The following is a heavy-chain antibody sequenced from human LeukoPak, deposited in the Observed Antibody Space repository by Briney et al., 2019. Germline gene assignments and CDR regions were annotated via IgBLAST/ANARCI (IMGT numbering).Heavy chain of an antibody. CDR1: GFTFSDYY. CDR2: ISSSGSTI. D-gene: IGHD3-3*01. V-gene: IGHV3-11*01. J-gene: IGHJ2*01. CDR3: ARAPITLFGVVKPGGYFDL. Sequence: PGGSLRLSCAASGFTFSDYYMSWIRQAPGKGLEWVSYISSSGSTIYYADSVKGRFTISRDNAKNSLYLQMNSLRAEDTAVYYCARAPITLFGVVKPGGYFDLWGRGTLVTVSS.